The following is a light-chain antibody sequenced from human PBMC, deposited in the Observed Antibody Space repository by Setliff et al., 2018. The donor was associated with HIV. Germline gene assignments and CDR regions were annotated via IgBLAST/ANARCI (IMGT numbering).Light chain of an antibody. CDR1: SSDVGAFNH. V-gene: IGLV2-14*01. CDR3: CSYAITGAVL. Sequence: QSVLTQPASVSGSLGQSITISCTGTSSDVGAFNHVSWYQQNPGNAPKLLIYEVTIRPSGISNRFSGFKSGNTASLTISGLQVEDEADYYCCSYAITGAVLFGGGTRSPS. CDR2: EVT. J-gene: IGLJ2*01.